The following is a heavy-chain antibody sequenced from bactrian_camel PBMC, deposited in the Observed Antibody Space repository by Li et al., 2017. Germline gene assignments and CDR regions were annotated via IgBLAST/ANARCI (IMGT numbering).Heavy chain of an antibody. CDR1: TYSIYC. CDR3: AAGWVGYATLSDIKYGY. Sequence: VQLVESGGGSVQAGGSLRLSCKYTYSIYCMAWFRQAPGKERERIAAIDAVGKTSYADSVKGRFTISQDAAKNTLYLQMNSLKPEDTAVYYCAAGWVGYATLSDIKYGYWGPGDPGHRL. J-gene: IGHJ4*01. V-gene: IGHV3S42*01. CDR2: IDAVGKT. D-gene: IGHD5*01.